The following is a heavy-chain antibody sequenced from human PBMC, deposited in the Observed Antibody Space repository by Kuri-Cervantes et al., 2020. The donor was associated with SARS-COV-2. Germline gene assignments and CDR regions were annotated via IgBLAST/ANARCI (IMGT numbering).Heavy chain of an antibody. D-gene: IGHD2-2*01. V-gene: IGHV3-33*08. CDR1: GFTFSSYG. CDR3: TFPKDCSSTSCYGDDAFDI. CDR2: IWYGGSNK. Sequence: GESLKISCAASGFTFSSYGMHWVRQAPGKGLEWVAVIWYGGSNKYYADSVKGRFTISRDDSKNTLYLQMNSLKTEDTAVYYCTFPKDCSSTSCYGDDAFDIWGQGTMVTVSS. J-gene: IGHJ3*02.